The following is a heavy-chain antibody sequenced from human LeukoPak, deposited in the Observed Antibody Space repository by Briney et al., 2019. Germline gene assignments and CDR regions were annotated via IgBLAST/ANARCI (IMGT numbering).Heavy chain of an antibody. D-gene: IGHD4-17*01. V-gene: IGHV1-69*13. J-gene: IGHJ4*02. Sequence: GASVKVSCKASGGTFSSYAISWVRQAPGQGLEWMGGIIPIFGTANYAQKFQGRVTITADESTSTAYMELSSLRSEDTAVYYCARDHTVTTPYGPPDHFDYWGQGTLVTVSS. CDR3: ARDHTVTTPYGPPDHFDY. CDR2: IIPIFGTA. CDR1: GGTFSSYA.